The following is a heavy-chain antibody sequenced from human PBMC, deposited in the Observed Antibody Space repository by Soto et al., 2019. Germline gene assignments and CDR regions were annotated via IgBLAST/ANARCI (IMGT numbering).Heavy chain of an antibody. CDR3: ARARINIVVVPAASYYYGMDV. V-gene: IGHV1-69*13. CDR2: IIPIFGTA. J-gene: IGHJ6*02. Sequence: SVKVSCKASGGTFSSYAISWVRQAPGQGLEWMGGIIPIFGTANYAQKFQGRVTITADESTSTAYMELSSLRSEDTAVYYCARARINIVVVPAASYYYGMDVWGQGTTVTVSS. D-gene: IGHD2-2*01. CDR1: GGTFSSYA.